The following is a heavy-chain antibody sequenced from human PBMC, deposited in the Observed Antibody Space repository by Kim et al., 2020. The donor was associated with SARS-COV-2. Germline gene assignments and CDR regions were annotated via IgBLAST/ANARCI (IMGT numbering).Heavy chain of an antibody. CDR3: AREGDSTRGMDV. V-gene: IGHV4-59*01. D-gene: IGHD3-10*01. J-gene: IGHJ6*02. Sequence: NYNPSLKSRVTISVDTSKNQFSLKLSSVTAADTAVYYCAREGDSTRGMDVWGQGTTVTVSS.